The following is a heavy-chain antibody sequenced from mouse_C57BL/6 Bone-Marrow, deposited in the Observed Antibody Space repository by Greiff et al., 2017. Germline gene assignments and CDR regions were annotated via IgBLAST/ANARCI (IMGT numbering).Heavy chain of an antibody. D-gene: IGHD1-1*02. CDR1: GYTFTSYW. V-gene: IGHV1-64*01. CDR3: ARDYGRYFDV. CDR2: IHPNSGST. J-gene: IGHJ1*03. Sequence: QVQLQQPGAELVKPGASVKLFCKASGYTFTSYWMHWVKQRPGQGLEWIGMIHPNSGSTNYNEKFKSKATLTVDKSSSTAYMQLSSLTSEDSAVYYCARDYGRYFDVWGTGTTVTVSS.